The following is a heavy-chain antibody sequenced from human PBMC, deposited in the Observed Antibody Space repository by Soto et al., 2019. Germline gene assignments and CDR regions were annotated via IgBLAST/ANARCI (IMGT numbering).Heavy chain of an antibody. CDR3: MKQSFEYSDRSFDY. J-gene: IGHJ4*02. V-gene: IGHV1-3*01. CDR1: GYRFTRYG. Sequence: ASVKVSCKTSGYRFTRYGLHWVRQAPGQGLEWMGYINAGNGDTKYSQTFQGRVTITSDTSATTVYMDLSSLRSGDTAIYYCMKQSFEYSDRSFDYWGQGTLVTVSS. D-gene: IGHD4-4*01. CDR2: INAGNGDT.